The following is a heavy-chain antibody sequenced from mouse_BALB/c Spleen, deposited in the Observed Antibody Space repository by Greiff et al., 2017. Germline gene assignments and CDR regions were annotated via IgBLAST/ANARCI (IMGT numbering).Heavy chain of an antibody. CDR2: ISSGGST. J-gene: IGHJ2*01. CDR1: GFTFSSYA. CDR3: ARPDGYYPFFDY. D-gene: IGHD2-3*01. V-gene: IGHV5-6-5*01. Sequence: EVQLVESGGGLVKPGGSLKLSCAASGFTFSSYAMSWVRQTPEKRLEWVASISSGGSTYYPDSVKGRFTISRDNARNILYLQMSSLRSEDTAMYYCARPDGYYPFFDYWGQGTTLTVSS.